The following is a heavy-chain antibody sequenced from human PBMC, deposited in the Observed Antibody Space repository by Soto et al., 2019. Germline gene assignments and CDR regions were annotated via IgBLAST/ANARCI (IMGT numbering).Heavy chain of an antibody. Sequence: SGPTLVNPTQTLTLTCTFSGFSLSTSGVGVGWIRQPPGKALEWLALIYWDDDKRYSPSLKSRLTITKDTSKNQVVLTMTNMDPVDTATYYCAHAPPTYCISTSCYVGYFDYWGQGTLVTVSS. D-gene: IGHD2-2*01. CDR2: IYWDDDK. CDR1: GFSLSTSGVG. CDR3: AHAPPTYCISTSCYVGYFDY. J-gene: IGHJ4*02. V-gene: IGHV2-5*02.